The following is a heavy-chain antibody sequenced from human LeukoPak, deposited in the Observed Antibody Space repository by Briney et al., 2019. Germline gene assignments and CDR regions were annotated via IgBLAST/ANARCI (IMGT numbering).Heavy chain of an antibody. CDR2: IYYSGST. CDR3: ARDACSGTSCYGYFQH. V-gene: IGHV4-59*01. D-gene: IGHD2-2*01. Sequence: SETLSLTCTVSGGSISSYYWSWIRQPPGKGLEWIGYIYYSGSTNYNPSLKSRVTISVDTSKNQFSLKLSSVTAADTAVYYCARDACSGTSCYGYFQHWGQGTLVTVSS. J-gene: IGHJ1*01. CDR1: GGSISSYY.